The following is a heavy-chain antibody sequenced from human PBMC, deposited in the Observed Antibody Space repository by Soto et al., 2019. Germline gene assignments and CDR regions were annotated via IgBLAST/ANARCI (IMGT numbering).Heavy chain of an antibody. D-gene: IGHD3-16*01. J-gene: IGHJ4*02. V-gene: IGHV3-74*01. Sequence: EVQLVESGGGLLQPGESLRLSCAASGFTFRNYWMHWVRQAPGKGLEWVSRIDFDGSITDYADSVKGRFTISRDNAKTTVYLQMKSLRADDTAVYYCVRDGGLYFDHWGQGTLVSLSS. CDR1: GFTFRNYW. CDR3: VRDGGLYFDH. CDR2: IDFDGSIT.